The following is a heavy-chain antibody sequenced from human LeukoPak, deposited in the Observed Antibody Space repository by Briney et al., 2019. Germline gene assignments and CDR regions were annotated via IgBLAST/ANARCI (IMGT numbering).Heavy chain of an antibody. J-gene: IGHJ4*02. CDR2: ISYDGSNK. D-gene: IGHD6-13*01. Sequence: PGRSLRLSCAASGFTFSSYAIHWVRQAPGKGLEWVAVISYDGSNKYYADSVKGRFTISRDNSKNTLYLQMNSLRAEDTAVYYCARAEFYSSSTVDYWGQGTLVTVSS. V-gene: IGHV3-30-3*01. CDR1: GFTFSSYA. CDR3: ARAEFYSSSTVDY.